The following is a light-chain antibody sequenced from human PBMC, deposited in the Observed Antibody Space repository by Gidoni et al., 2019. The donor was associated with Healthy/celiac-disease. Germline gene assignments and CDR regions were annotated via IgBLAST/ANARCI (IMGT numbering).Light chain of an antibody. CDR2: GAS. V-gene: IGKV3-15*01. CDR3: QQYNNWPWYT. CDR1: QRVSSH. J-gene: IGKJ2*01. Sequence: EIVMTQSPATLSVSPGERATLSCRARQRVSSHLAWYQQYPGQAPRLLIYGASTRATGIPARFSGSGSGTDFTLPISSLQSEDFAVYYCQQYNNWPWYTFGQGTKLEIK.